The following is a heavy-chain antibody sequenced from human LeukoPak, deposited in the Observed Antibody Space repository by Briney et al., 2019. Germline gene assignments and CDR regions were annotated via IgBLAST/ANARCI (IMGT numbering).Heavy chain of an antibody. D-gene: IGHD4-23*01. CDR1: GGSISSSSYY. Sequence: SETLSLTCTVSGGSISSSSYYWGWIRQPPGKGLEWIGEIYHSGSTNYNPSLKSRVTISVDKSKNQFSLKLSSVTAADTAVYYCARGHGGNSEHDYWGQGTLVTVSS. CDR2: IYHSGST. CDR3: ARGHGGNSEHDY. V-gene: IGHV4-39*07. J-gene: IGHJ4*02.